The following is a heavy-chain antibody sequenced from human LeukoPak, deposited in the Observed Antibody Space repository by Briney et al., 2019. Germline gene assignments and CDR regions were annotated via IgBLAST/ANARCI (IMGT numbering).Heavy chain of an antibody. V-gene: IGHV3-23*01. Sequence: QPGGSLRLSCAASGFTFSSYGMSWVRQAPGKGLEWVSTITATSSSTHDADSVQGRFTISRDNSKNTLYLQMNSLRAEDTAVYYCAKASAMIVVVSKHFDYWGQGTLVTVSS. CDR1: GFTFSSYG. D-gene: IGHD3-22*01. J-gene: IGHJ4*02. CDR2: ITATSSST. CDR3: AKASAMIVVVSKHFDY.